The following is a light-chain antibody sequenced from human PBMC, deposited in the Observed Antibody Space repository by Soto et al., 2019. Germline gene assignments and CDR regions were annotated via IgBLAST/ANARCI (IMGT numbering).Light chain of an antibody. V-gene: IGLV2-8*01. CDR1: SSDVGGYNY. CDR3: SSYAGSNNLVV. CDR2: EVS. Sequence: QSALTQPPSASGSPGQSVTISCTGTSSDVGGYNYVSWYQQHPGKAPKLMIYEVSKRPSGVPDRFPGSKSGNTASLTVSGLQAEDEADYYCSSYAGSNNLVVFGGGTKVTVL. J-gene: IGLJ2*01.